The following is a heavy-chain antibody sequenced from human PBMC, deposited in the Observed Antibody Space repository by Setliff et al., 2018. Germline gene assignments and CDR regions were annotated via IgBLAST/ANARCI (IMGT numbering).Heavy chain of an antibody. CDR3: AGTYCNFWSALDYYYYGMDV. J-gene: IGHJ6*02. D-gene: IGHD3-3*01. V-gene: IGHV1-46*01. CDR2: INPSGGST. CDR1: GYTFTSYY. Sequence: RASVKVSCKASGYTFTSYYMHWVRQAPGQGLEWMGIINPSGGSTSYAQKFQGRVTMTRDTSTSTVYMELSSLRSEDTAVYYCAGTYCNFWSALDYYYYGMDVWGQGTTVTVSS.